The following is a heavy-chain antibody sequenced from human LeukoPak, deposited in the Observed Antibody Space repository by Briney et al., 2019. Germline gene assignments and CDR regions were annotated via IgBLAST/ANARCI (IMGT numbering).Heavy chain of an antibody. Sequence: PSETLSLTCTVSGGSISSSSAYWGWIRQPPGKGLEWIGSIYYSKNTYYNPSLKSRVTISADTSKNQFSLTLGSVSATDTAVYYCVNPRGFSYGYFDYWGQGTLVTVSS. CDR1: GGSISSSSAY. CDR2: IYYSKNT. J-gene: IGHJ4*02. D-gene: IGHD5-18*01. CDR3: VNPRGFSYGYFDY. V-gene: IGHV4-39*01.